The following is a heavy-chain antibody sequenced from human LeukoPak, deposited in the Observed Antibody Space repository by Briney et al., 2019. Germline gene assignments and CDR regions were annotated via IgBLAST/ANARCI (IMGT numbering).Heavy chain of an antibody. D-gene: IGHD6-13*01. CDR1: GGSISSYY. J-gene: IGHJ4*02. CDR2: IYSSGST. V-gene: IGHV4-59*01. Sequence: SETLSLTCTVSGGSISSYYWSWIRQPPAKGLEWVGYIYSSGSTNYNPSLKSRVTISIDTSKNQFSLKVNSVTAADTAVYYCARDRPGGSSIDYWGQGTLVTVSS. CDR3: ARDRPGGSSIDY.